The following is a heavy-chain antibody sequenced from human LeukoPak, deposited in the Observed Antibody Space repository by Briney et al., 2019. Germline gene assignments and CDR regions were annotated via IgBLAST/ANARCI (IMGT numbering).Heavy chain of an antibody. D-gene: IGHD6-13*01. V-gene: IGHV1-46*01. Sequence: ASVKVSCKASGGTFSSYAISWVRQAPGQGLEWMGIINPSGGSTSYAQKFQGRVTMTRDTSTSTVYMELSSLRSEDTAVYYCARDPRIAAAVTNWFDPWGQGTLVTVS. J-gene: IGHJ5*02. CDR2: INPSGGST. CDR3: ARDPRIAAAVTNWFDP. CDR1: GGTFSSYA.